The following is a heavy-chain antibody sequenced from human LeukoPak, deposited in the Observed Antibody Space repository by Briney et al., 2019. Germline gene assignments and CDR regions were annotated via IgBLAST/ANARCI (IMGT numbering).Heavy chain of an antibody. D-gene: IGHD4-4*01. CDR3: AKDPGLYRAYEYFQH. J-gene: IGHJ1*01. Sequence: GGSLRLSCAASGFTFSSYAMSWVRQAPGKGLEWVSAISGSGGSTYYADSVKGRFTISRDNSKNTLYLQMNSLRAEDTAVYYCAKDPGLYRAYEYFQHWGQGTLVTVSS. CDR1: GFTFSSYA. V-gene: IGHV3-23*01. CDR2: ISGSGGST.